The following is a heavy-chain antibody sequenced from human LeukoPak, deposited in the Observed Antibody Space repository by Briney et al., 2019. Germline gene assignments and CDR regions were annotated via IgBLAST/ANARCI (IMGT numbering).Heavy chain of an antibody. CDR3: AREGVKQQMVFDY. Sequence: GGSLRLSCADSGFTFSSYWMSWVRQAPGKGLEWVANIKQDGSEKYYVDSVKGRFTISRDNAKNSLHLQMNSLRAEDTAVYYCAREGVKQQMVFDYWGQGTLVTVSS. J-gene: IGHJ4*02. V-gene: IGHV3-7*01. CDR1: GFTFSSYW. CDR2: IKQDGSEK. D-gene: IGHD6-13*01.